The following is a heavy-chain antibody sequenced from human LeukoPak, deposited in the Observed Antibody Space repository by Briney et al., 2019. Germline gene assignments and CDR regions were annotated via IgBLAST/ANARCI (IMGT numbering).Heavy chain of an antibody. D-gene: IGHD4-17*01. CDR1: GFTFSSYG. CDR2: IRYDGSNK. Sequence: PGGSLRLSCAASGFTFSSYGMHWVRQAPGKGLEWVAFIRYDGSNKYYADSVKGRFTIYRDNSKNTLYLQMNSLRAEDTAVYYCAKDMVGYGDLFDYWGQGTLVTVSS. V-gene: IGHV3-30*02. CDR3: AKDMVGYGDLFDY. J-gene: IGHJ4*02.